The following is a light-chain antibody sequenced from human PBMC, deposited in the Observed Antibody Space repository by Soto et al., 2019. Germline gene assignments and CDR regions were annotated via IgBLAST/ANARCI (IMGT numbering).Light chain of an antibody. CDR3: QQYGSSRWT. CDR2: GAS. CDR1: QSVSSSY. V-gene: IGKV3-20*01. Sequence: ELVLTQSPGILSLSPGERATLSCRASQSVSSSYLAWYQQNRGQAPRLLIYGASSRAPGIPDRFGGSGSGTDFTLTISRLEPEDFAVYYCQQYGSSRWTFGQGTKVDIK. J-gene: IGKJ1*01.